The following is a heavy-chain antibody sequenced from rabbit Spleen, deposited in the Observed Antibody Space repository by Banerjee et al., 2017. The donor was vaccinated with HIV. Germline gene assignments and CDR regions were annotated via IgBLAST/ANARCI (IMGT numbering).Heavy chain of an antibody. J-gene: IGHJ4*01. CDR1: GFSFSSSYY. CDR2: IYTGSGYT. CDR3: GRSAYAGYAGYGYGLGL. Sequence: QEQLEESGGDLVKPEGSLTLTCTASGFSFSSSYYMCWVRQAPGKGLEWIGCIYTGSGYTGYASWAKGRFTISKTSSTTVTLQMTSLTAADTATYFCGRSAYAGYAGYGYGLGLWGPGTLVTVS. V-gene: IGHV1S45*01. D-gene: IGHD7-1*01.